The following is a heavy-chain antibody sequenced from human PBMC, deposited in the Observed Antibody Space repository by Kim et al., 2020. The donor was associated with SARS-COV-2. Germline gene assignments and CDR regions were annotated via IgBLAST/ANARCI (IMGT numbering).Heavy chain of an antibody. V-gene: IGHV3-15*01. CDR3: TTDGTYYDYVWGSYRRVDY. Sequence: GRFTIARDDSKNTLYLQMNSLKTEDTAVYYCTTDGTYYDYVWGSYRRVDYWGQGTLVTVSS. J-gene: IGHJ4*02. D-gene: IGHD3-16*02.